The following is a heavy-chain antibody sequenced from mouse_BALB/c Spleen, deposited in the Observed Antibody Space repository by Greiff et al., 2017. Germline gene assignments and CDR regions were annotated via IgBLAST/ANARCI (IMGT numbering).Heavy chain of an antibody. CDR1: GFTFSSYG. J-gene: IGHJ2*01. CDR3: ARQDDGYYYFDY. CDR2: ISSGGSYT. Sequence: EVQLVESGGDLVKPGGSLKLSCAASGFTFSSYGMSWVRQTPDKRLEWVATISSGGSYTYYPDSVKGRFTISRDNAKNTLYLQMSSLKSEDTAMYYCARQDDGYYYFDYWGQGTTLTVSS. D-gene: IGHD2-3*01. V-gene: IGHV5-6*01.